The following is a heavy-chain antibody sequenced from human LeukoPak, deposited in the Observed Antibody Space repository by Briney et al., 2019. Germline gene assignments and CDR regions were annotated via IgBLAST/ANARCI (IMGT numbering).Heavy chain of an antibody. CDR2: MNPSSGDT. J-gene: IGHJ3*02. CDR3: TRDMRGAAAADDAFDI. Sequence: ASVKVSCKASGYTFTSCDISWVRQATGQGLEWMGWMNPSSGDTGYAQNFQGRVTITRDTSISTAYMELSSLRSEDTAVYYCTRDMRGAAAADDAFDIWGQGTMVTVSS. CDR1: GYTFTSCD. D-gene: IGHD6-13*01. V-gene: IGHV1-8*01.